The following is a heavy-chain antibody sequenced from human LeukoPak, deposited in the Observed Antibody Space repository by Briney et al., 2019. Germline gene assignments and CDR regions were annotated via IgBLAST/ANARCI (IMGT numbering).Heavy chain of an antibody. V-gene: IGHV1-2*02. CDR1: GYTFSGYY. Sequence: GASVKDSCKASGYTFSGYYVHWVRQAPGQGLEWMGWINPNTGATNYAQKFQGRVTMTRDTSISAAFLELSMLTSDDTAVYYCARGGSTIVVVPASNLPSDYWGQGTLVTVSS. CDR3: ARGGSTIVVVPASNLPSDY. J-gene: IGHJ4*02. D-gene: IGHD2-2*01. CDR2: INPNTGAT.